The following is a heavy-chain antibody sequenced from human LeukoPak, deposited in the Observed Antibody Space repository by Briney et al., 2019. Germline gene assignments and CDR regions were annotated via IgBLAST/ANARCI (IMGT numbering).Heavy chain of an antibody. CDR3: AKARYDFWSGSTRYNWFDP. D-gene: IGHD3-3*01. V-gene: IGHV3-23*01. J-gene: IGHJ5*02. Sequence: PGGSLRLSCAASGFTFSSYAMSWVRQAPGKGLEWVSAISGSGGSTYYADSVKGRFTISRDNSKNTLYLQMNSLRAEDTAVYYCAKARYDFWSGSTRYNWFDPWGQGTLVTVS. CDR1: GFTFSSYA. CDR2: ISGSGGST.